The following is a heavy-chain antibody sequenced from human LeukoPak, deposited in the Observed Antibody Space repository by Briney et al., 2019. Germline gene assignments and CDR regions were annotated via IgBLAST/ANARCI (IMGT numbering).Heavy chain of an antibody. J-gene: IGHJ4*02. D-gene: IGHD5-18*01. Sequence: GGSLRLSCAASGFPFSSYAMTWVRQAPGKGLEWVANIKQDGSEKYYVDSVKGRSTISRDNAKNSLYLQMNSLRAEDTAVYYCARDGDTAMVGPYFDYWGQGTLVTVSS. CDR1: GFPFSSYA. CDR2: IKQDGSEK. V-gene: IGHV3-7*01. CDR3: ARDGDTAMVGPYFDY.